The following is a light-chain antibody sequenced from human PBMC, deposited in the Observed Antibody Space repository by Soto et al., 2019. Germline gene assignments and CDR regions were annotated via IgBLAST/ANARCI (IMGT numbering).Light chain of an antibody. V-gene: IGKV1-5*03. CDR1: QSISNW. CDR2: KAT. Sequence: DIQMTQSPSTLSASVGDRVTITCRASQSISNWLAWYQQKPGKAPKLLIYKATSLESGVPSRFGGSGSGTEFTLTISSLQPDDFATYYCQQYNSSFGGGTRVEIK. J-gene: IGKJ4*01. CDR3: QQYNSS.